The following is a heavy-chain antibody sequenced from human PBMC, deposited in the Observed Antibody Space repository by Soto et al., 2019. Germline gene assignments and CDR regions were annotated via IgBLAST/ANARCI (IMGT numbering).Heavy chain of an antibody. Sequence: ASVKVSCKASGYTFASYGISWVRQAPGQGLEGLGWISAYNGNTNDAQKLQGRVTMTTDTSTSTAYMELRSLRSDDTAVYYCARDIVVVVAATPYYYYGMDVWGQGTTVTVSS. J-gene: IGHJ6*02. CDR3: ARDIVVVVAATPYYYYGMDV. V-gene: IGHV1-18*01. D-gene: IGHD2-15*01. CDR2: ISAYNGNT. CDR1: GYTFASYG.